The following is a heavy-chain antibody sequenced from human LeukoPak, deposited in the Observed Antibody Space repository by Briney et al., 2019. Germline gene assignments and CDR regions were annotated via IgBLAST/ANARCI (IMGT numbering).Heavy chain of an antibody. D-gene: IGHD3-3*01. Sequence: ASVKVSCKASGYTFTSYGISWVRQAPGQGLEWMGWISAYNGNTNCAQKLQGRVTMTTDTSTSTAYMELRSLRSDDTAVYYCARVGSAYDFWSGMGDYYYYYGMDVWGQGTTVTVSS. J-gene: IGHJ6*02. CDR1: GYTFTSYG. CDR2: ISAYNGNT. CDR3: ARVGSAYDFWSGMGDYYYYYGMDV. V-gene: IGHV1-18*01.